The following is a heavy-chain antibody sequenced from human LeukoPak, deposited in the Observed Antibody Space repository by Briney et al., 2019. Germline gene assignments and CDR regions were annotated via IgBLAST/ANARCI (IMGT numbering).Heavy chain of an antibody. D-gene: IGHD5-12*01. CDR1: GFTFGSYW. CDR2: INSDGSST. V-gene: IGHV3-74*01. Sequence: GGSLRLSCAASGFTFGSYWMHWVRQAPGKGLVWVSRINSDGSSTSYADSVKGRFTISRDNAKNTLYLQMNSLRAEDTAVYYCARVDGGGYDSIAYYYYGMDVWGKGTTVTVSS. J-gene: IGHJ6*04. CDR3: ARVDGGGYDSIAYYYYGMDV.